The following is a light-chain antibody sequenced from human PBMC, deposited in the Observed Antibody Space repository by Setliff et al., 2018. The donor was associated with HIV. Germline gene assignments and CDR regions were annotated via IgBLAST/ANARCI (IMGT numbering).Light chain of an antibody. V-gene: IGLV8-61*01. J-gene: IGLJ3*02. CDR2: NTN. Sequence: TVVTQEPSFAVFPGGTVTLTCGLNSGSVSTTYNPSWYQPTPGQAPRTLIYNTNTRSSGVPDRFSGSILGNKAALTITGAQADYESDYYCMLYVGSDIWVFGGGTKVTVL. CDR1: SGSVSTTYN. CDR3: MLYVGSDIWV.